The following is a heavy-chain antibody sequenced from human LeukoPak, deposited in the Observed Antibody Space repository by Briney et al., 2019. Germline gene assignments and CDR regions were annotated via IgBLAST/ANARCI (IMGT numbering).Heavy chain of an antibody. D-gene: IGHD2-2*01. CDR3: ARDECSTTSCYGY. CDR2: IWYDGSKE. J-gene: IGHJ4*02. V-gene: IGHV3-33*01. Sequence: GGSLRLSCAASEFIFSDYGMHWVRQAPGKGLEWVAVIWYDGSKEYYADSVKGRFTISRDSSKNTVYLQMNSLRGEDTAVYYCARDECSTTSCYGYWGQGTLVTVSS. CDR1: EFIFSDYG.